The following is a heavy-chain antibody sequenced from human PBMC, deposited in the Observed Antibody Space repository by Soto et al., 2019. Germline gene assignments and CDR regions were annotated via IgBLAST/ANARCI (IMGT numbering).Heavy chain of an antibody. CDR2: IDPNSDDT. J-gene: IGHJ4*02. Sequence: GASVKVSCKPSGYTFTDLYLHWVRQAPGQGLEWMGWIDPNSDDTKNTQKFQGRVTMTRDTSTSTVYMELSSLTSDDTAVYYCARDNYGLLDYWGQGTLVTVS. CDR1: GYTFTDLY. V-gene: IGHV1-2*02. D-gene: IGHD3-10*01. CDR3: ARDNYGLLDY.